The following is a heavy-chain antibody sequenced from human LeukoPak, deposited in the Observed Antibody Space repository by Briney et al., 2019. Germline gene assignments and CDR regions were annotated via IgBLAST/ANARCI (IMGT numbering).Heavy chain of an antibody. CDR2: IYYSGST. V-gene: IGHV4-59*08. CDR3: ANYDVPRSERGFDP. CDR1: GGSISSYY. J-gene: IGHJ5*02. Sequence: PSETLSLTCTVSGGSISSYYWSWIRQPPGKGLEWIGYIYYSGSTNYNPSLKSRVTISVDTSKNQFSLDLTSVTAADTAVYYCANYDVPRSERGFDPWGQGTLVTVSS. D-gene: IGHD3-22*01.